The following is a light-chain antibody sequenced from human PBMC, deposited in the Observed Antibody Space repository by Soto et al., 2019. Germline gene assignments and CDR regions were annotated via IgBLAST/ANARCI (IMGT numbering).Light chain of an antibody. J-gene: IGKJ2*01. Sequence: DIQMTQSPSSLSASVGDRVTITCRASQTIGRYLNWYQQKAGKAPNLLIYTASSLQGGVPSRFSGSGSGTHFTLTRSSLQPEDCASYYCQQGHRVTRTFGQGTKVEMK. CDR1: QTIGRY. CDR2: TAS. V-gene: IGKV1-39*01. CDR3: QQGHRVTRT.